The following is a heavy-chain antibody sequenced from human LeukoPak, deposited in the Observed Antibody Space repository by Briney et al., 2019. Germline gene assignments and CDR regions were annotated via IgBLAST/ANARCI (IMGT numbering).Heavy chain of an antibody. CDR2: ISSSSSYI. Sequence: GGSLRLSCAASGFTFSSYSMNWVRQAPGKGLEWVSSISSSSSYIYYADSVKGRFTISRDNAKNSLYLQMNSLRAEDTAVYYCARDQYLGYCSSTSCYEGEFDYWGQGTLATVSS. D-gene: IGHD2-2*01. V-gene: IGHV3-21*01. CDR3: ARDQYLGYCSSTSCYEGEFDY. J-gene: IGHJ4*02. CDR1: GFTFSSYS.